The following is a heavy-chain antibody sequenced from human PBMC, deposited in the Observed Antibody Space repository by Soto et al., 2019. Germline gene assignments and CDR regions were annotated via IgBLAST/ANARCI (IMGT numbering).Heavy chain of an antibody. Sequence: VQLVESGGGLVQPGGSLRLSCAASGFTFSSYGMHWVRQAPGKGLEWVAVISYDGSNKYYADSVKGRFTISRDNSKNTLYLQMNSLRAEDTAVYYCAKDPNYYDSSGYYYGGGYFDYWGQGTLVTVSS. V-gene: IGHV3-30*18. D-gene: IGHD3-22*01. CDR1: GFTFSSYG. CDR3: AKDPNYYDSSGYYYGGGYFDY. J-gene: IGHJ4*02. CDR2: ISYDGSNK.